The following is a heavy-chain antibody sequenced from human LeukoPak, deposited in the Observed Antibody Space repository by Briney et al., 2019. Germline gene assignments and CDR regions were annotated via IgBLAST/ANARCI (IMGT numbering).Heavy chain of an antibody. CDR2: INPNSGGT. CDR3: ATAFGIYDFWSGPIIYGMDV. J-gene: IGHJ6*02. D-gene: IGHD3-3*01. CDR1: GYTFTGYY. V-gene: IGHV1-2*02. Sequence: ASVKVSCKASGYTFTGYYMHWVRQAPGQGLEWMGWINPNSGGTNYAQKFQGRVTMTRDTSISTAYMELSRLRSDDTAVYYCATAFGIYDFWSGPIIYGMDVWGQGTTVTVSS.